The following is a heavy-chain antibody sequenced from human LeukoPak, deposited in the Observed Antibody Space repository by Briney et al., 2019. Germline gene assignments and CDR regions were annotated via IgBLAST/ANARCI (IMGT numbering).Heavy chain of an antibody. CDR2: IYYSGST. D-gene: IGHD4-11*01. CDR3: ARHNADYTFDY. CDR1: GGSISSSSYY. J-gene: IGHJ4*02. V-gene: IGHV4-39*01. Sequence: SETLSLTCTVSGGSISSSSYYWGWIRQPPGKGLEWIGNIYYSGSTYYNPSLKIRVTISIDTSKNQFSLKLSSVTAADTAVYFCARHNADYTFDYWGQGTLVTVSS.